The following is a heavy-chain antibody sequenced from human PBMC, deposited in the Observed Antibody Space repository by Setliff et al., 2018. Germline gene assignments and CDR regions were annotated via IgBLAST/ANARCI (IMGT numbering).Heavy chain of an antibody. CDR3: ARNPAHLAAAGTFDY. CDR2: IHHSGST. V-gene: IGHV4-38-2*01. J-gene: IGHJ4*02. D-gene: IGHD6-13*01. Sequence: SETLSLTCAVSGYSISSGYYWGWIRQPPGKGLEWIGSIHHSGSTYYNPSLKSRVTISVDTSKNQFSLKLSSVTAADTAVYYCARNPAHLAAAGTFDYWGQGTLGTVSS. CDR1: GYSISSGYY.